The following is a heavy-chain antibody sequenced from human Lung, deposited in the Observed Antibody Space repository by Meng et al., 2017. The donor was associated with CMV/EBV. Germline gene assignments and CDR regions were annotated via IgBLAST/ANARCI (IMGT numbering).Heavy chain of an antibody. D-gene: IGHD2-21*02. J-gene: IGHJ4*02. V-gene: IGHV4-4*02. Sequence: SSCLWPRVRHLPRKGLEWIGDIYHSCSTNYNPSLQGRVTISVDKFKNQFSLKLGSVTAADTAVYYCARIERRRILKYCGSDCSTTDYWGQGTLVTVSS. CDR3: ARIERRRILKYCGSDCSTTDY. CDR2: IYHSCST. CDR1: SSCL.